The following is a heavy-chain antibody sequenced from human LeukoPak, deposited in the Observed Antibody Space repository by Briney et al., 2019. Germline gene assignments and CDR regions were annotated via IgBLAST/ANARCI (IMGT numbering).Heavy chain of an antibody. D-gene: IGHD3-3*01. CDR1: GFTFSSYW. Sequence: GGSLRLSCAASGFTFSSYWMHWVRQAPGKGLVWVSRISPDGSTTGHADSVKGRFTTSRDNAKNTLFLQMNSLRAEDTAVYYCTRDFDFSSAIWGQGTLVTVAP. CDR3: TRDFDFSSAI. J-gene: IGHJ4*02. CDR2: ISPDGSTT. V-gene: IGHV3-74*01.